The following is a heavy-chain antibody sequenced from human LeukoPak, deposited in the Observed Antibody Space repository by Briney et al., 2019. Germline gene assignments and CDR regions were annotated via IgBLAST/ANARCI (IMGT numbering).Heavy chain of an antibody. J-gene: IGHJ4*02. V-gene: IGHV4-34*01. CDR2: INRSGST. Sequence: SETLSLTCAVYGGSFSGYYWSWIRQPPGKGLEWIGEINRSGSTNYNPSLKSRVTISVDTSKNQFSLKLSSVTAADTAVYYCARGYYDILTGYFIDYWGQGTLVTVSS. CDR1: GGSFSGYY. D-gene: IGHD3-9*01. CDR3: ARGYYDILTGYFIDY.